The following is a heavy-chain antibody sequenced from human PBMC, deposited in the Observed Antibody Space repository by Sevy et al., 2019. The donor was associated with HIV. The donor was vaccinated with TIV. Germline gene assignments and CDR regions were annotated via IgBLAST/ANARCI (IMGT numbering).Heavy chain of an antibody. CDR2: IIPILGTT. J-gene: IGHJ4*02. CDR1: GGIFKTYG. CDR3: ARGGGNGWYYFDY. D-gene: IGHD6-19*01. Sequence: ASVKVSCKASGGIFKTYGFSWVRQAPGQGPEWVGGIIPILGTTNYAQKFQDRVTISADEYTKTVHMELRNLRSEDTGVYYRARGGGNGWYYFDYWGQETLVTVSS. V-gene: IGHV1-69*13.